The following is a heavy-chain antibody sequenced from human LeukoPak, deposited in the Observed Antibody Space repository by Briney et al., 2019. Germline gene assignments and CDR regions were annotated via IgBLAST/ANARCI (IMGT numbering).Heavy chain of an antibody. V-gene: IGHV3-11*06. J-gene: IGHJ5*02. CDR3: ARDAKVAAAGNWFDP. Sequence: AGGSLRLSCAASGFTFSDYFMSWIRQAPGKGLKWVSYISTSSTDTNYADSVKGRFTISRDNAKNSLYLQMNSLRAEDTAVYYCARDAKVAAAGNWFDPWGQGTLGTVFS. CDR2: ISTSSTDT. D-gene: IGHD6-13*01. CDR1: GFTFSDYF.